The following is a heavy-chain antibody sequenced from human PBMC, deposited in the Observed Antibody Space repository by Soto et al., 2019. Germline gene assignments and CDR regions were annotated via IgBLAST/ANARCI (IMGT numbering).Heavy chain of an antibody. V-gene: IGHV3-33*01. CDR3: ARGAVVVAATDTFDY. CDR1: RFTFSGYG. CDR2: IWYDGSNK. Sequence: GSVRLSCAASRFTFSGYGMHWFRHAPGKGLEWVAVIWYDGSNKYYADSVKGRFTISRDNSKNTLYLQMNSLRAEDTAVYYCARGAVVVAATDTFDYWGQGTLVTVAS. J-gene: IGHJ4*02. D-gene: IGHD2-15*01.